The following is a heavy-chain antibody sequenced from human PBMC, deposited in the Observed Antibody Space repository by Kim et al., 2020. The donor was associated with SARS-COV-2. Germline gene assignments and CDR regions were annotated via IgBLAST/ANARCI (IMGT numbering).Heavy chain of an antibody. J-gene: IGHJ3*02. CDR3: AKDPAIPLVWNYRGGAFDI. Sequence: GGSLRLSCAASGFTFSRYAMSWVRQAPGKGLEWVSAISGSGGSTYYADSVKGRFTISRDNSKNTLYLQMNSLRAEDTAVYYCAKDPAIPLVWNYRGGAFDIWGQGTMVTVSS. CDR2: ISGSGGST. V-gene: IGHV3-23*01. CDR1: GFTFSRYA. D-gene: IGHD1-7*01.